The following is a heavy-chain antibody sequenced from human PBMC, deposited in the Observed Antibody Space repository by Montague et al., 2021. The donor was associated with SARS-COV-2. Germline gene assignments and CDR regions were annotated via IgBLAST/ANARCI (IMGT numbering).Heavy chain of an antibody. Sequence: SLRLSCAASGFTFNNYAMNWVRQAPGKGLEWVSVIASGGRSTFYADSVKGRFTISRDNSKDTLYLQMYSLRPEDTATYYCARIWGATRGDAFDIWGQGTMVTVSS. J-gene: IGHJ3*02. D-gene: IGHD1-26*01. CDR2: IASGGRST. CDR3: ARIWGATRGDAFDI. V-gene: IGHV3-23*03. CDR1: GFTFNNYA.